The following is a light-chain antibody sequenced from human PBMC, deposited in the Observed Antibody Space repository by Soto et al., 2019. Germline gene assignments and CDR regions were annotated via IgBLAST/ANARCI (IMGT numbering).Light chain of an antibody. V-gene: IGKV3-20*01. J-gene: IGKJ1*01. Sequence: IRLTQSACALSLSQGERATLSCRASQGVXSCYLAGYQQKPGQAPRLPTDGASSMATGSPDRLSGSGSATDFTLTISSLQPEDFAHYYFLQHKRDTWTFGQGTKVAIK. CDR1: QGVXSCY. CDR3: LQHKRDTWT. CDR2: GAS.